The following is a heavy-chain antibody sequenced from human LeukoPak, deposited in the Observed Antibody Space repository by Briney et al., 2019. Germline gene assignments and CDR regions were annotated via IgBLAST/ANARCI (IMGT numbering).Heavy chain of an antibody. CDR1: GGSISSGTHY. D-gene: IGHD3-16*01. V-gene: IGHV4-31*03. CDR2: IYYTGIT. J-gene: IGHJ4*02. Sequence: PSETLSLTCTVSGGSISSGTHYYSWIRQHPGKGLEWIGYIYYTGITSYNPSLKSRATMSVDTSMNQVSLKVTSLTAADTAVYYCAASSGVTLGRFWGQGALVTVSS. CDR3: AASSGVTLGRF.